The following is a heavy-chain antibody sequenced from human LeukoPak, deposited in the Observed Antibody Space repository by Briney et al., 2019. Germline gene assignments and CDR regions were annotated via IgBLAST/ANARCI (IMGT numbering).Heavy chain of an antibody. CDR3: ARLLEPYYDSSGYYHSNYYYGMDV. CDR2: ISAYNGNT. Sequence: ASVKVSCKASGYTFTSYGISWVRQAPGQGLEWMGWISAYNGNTNYAQKLQGRVTMTTDTSTSTAYMELRSLRSDDTAVYYCARLLEPYYDSSGYYHSNYYYGMDVWGQGTTVTVSS. CDR1: GYTFTSYG. V-gene: IGHV1-18*01. J-gene: IGHJ6*02. D-gene: IGHD3-22*01.